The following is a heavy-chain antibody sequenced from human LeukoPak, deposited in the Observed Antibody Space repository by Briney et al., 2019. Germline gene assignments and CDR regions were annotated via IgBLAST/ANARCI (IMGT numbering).Heavy chain of an antibody. J-gene: IGHJ4*02. V-gene: IGHV3-49*03. CDR2: IRAKTYGGTT. CDR1: RFTFGDYA. Sequence: PGRSLRLSCTASRFTFGDYAMSWFRQAPGKGLEWVGFIRAKTYGGTTQYAASVKDRFTISRDDSKSIAYLQMNSLKTEDTAVYYCARADYGGNAGGFWGQGTLVTVSS. CDR3: ARADYGGNAGGF. D-gene: IGHD4-23*01.